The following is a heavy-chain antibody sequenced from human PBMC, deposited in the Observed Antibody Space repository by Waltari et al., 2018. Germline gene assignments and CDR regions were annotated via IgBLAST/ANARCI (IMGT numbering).Heavy chain of an antibody. CDR3: ARWITIFGVVTIGAFDI. Sequence: QVQLQESGPGLVRPSQTLSLTCTVSGGSIFRGDNYWGWIRQPPGKGLEWLGYIYYSGSTYYNPSLKSRVTSSVDTSKNQFSRKLSSVTAADTAVYYCARWITIFGVVTIGAFDIWGQGTMVSVSS. V-gene: IGHV4-30-4*01. D-gene: IGHD3-3*01. J-gene: IGHJ3*02. CDR1: GGSIFRGDNY. CDR2: IYYSGST.